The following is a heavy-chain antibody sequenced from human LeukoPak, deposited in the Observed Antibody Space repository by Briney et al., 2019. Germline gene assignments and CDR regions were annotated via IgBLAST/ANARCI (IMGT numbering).Heavy chain of an antibody. V-gene: IGHV1-8*02. J-gene: IGHJ4*02. D-gene: IGHD2-2*01. CDR1: GYTFTSYY. CDR2: MNPNSGNT. Sequence: ASVKVSCKASGYTFTSYYMHWVRQATGQGLEWMGWMNPNSGNTGYAQKFQGRVTMTRNTSISTAYMELSSLRSEDTAVYYCARVGCSGTSCYGDYWGQGTLVTVSS. CDR3: ARVGCSGTSCYGDY.